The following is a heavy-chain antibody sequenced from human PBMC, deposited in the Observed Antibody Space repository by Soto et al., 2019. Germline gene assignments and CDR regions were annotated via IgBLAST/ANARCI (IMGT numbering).Heavy chain of an antibody. Sequence: ASVKVSCKASGYTFTSYYMHWVRQAPGQGLEWMGIINPSGGSTSYAQKFQGRVTMTRDTSTSTVYMELSSLRSEDTAVYYCARDEGRRVVLRFYPLYGMDVWGQGTTVTVSS. CDR3: ARDEGRRVVLRFYPLYGMDV. V-gene: IGHV1-46*01. D-gene: IGHD3-3*01. CDR1: GYTFTSYY. J-gene: IGHJ6*02. CDR2: INPSGGST.